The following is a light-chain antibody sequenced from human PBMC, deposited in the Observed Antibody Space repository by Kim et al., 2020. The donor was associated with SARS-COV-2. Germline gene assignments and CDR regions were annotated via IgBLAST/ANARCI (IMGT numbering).Light chain of an antibody. CDR1: QSISSH. CDR2: AAS. Sequence: ASVGARVTITCRTTQSISSHLNWYQQTPGRAPKLLISAASTLQGGVPSRFSGSGSETDFTLTISSLQPEDFATYFCQQSYITPFTFGPGTKVDIK. CDR3: QQSYITPFT. V-gene: IGKV1-39*01. J-gene: IGKJ3*01.